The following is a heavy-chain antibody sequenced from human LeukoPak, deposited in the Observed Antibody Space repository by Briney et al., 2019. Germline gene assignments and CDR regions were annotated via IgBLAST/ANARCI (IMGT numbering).Heavy chain of an antibody. CDR1: GGSFSGYY. CDR3: ARDFYDYGHFDY. CDR2: INHSGST. Sequence: PETLSLTCAVYGGSFSGYYWSWIRQPPGKGLGWIGEINHSGSTNYNPSLKSRVTISVDTSKNQFSLKLSSVTAEDTAVYYCARDFYDYGHFDYWGQGTLVTVSS. D-gene: IGHD4-17*01. V-gene: IGHV4-34*01. J-gene: IGHJ4*02.